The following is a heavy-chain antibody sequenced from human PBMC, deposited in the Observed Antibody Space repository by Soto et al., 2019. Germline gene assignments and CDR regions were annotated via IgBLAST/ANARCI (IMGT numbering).Heavy chain of an antibody. Sequence: QMQLVQSGPEVKKPGTSVKVSCKASGFTFTSSAVQWVRQARGQRLEGIGWIVVGSGNTNYAQKFQERVTITRDMSTSPPYMELSSLRSGDTAVYYCAATYDFWSGYYLFDYWGQGTLVTVSS. CDR2: IVVGSGNT. CDR3: AATYDFWSGYYLFDY. V-gene: IGHV1-58*01. D-gene: IGHD3-3*01. CDR1: GFTFTSSA. J-gene: IGHJ4*02.